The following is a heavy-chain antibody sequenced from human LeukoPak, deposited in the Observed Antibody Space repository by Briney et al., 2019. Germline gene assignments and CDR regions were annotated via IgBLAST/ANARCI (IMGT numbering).Heavy chain of an antibody. CDR1: GYTFTSYA. CDR2: INPNTGNP. V-gene: IGHV7-4-1*02. Sequence: ASVKVSCKASGYTFTSYALNWVRQAPGQGLEWMGWINPNTGNPTYAQGFTGRFVFSLDTSVSTAYLQITSLKAEDTAVYYCARAYQRLGGLSFPDQWGQGTLVTVSS. D-gene: IGHD3-16*02. J-gene: IGHJ5*02. CDR3: ARAYQRLGGLSFPDQ.